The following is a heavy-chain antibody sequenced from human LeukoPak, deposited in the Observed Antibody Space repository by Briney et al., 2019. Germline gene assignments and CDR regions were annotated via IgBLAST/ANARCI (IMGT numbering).Heavy chain of an antibody. CDR1: GDSISTSNSY. CDR3: AKIVTAGYYFFDS. V-gene: IGHV4-39*07. D-gene: IGHD2/OR15-2a*01. Sequence: SETLSLTCTVSGDSISTSNSYWGWIRQPPGKGLEWIGSIYYSGNTYYNASLKSRVTISVDTSKNQFSLKLSSVTAADTAVYYCAKIVTAGYYFFDSWGQGTLVTVSS. CDR2: IYYSGNT. J-gene: IGHJ4*02.